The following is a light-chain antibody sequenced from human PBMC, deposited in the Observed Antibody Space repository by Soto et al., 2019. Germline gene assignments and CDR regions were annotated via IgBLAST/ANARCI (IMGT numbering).Light chain of an antibody. CDR1: QTVSTN. CDR3: QQRSNWPRT. J-gene: IGKJ1*01. Sequence: EIVMTQSPATLSVSPGARAPLSCRASQTVSTNLAWYQQKPGQAPRLLIYDASNRATGIPARFSGSGPGTDFTLTISSLEPEDFAVYYCQQRSNWPRTFGQGTKVDIK. V-gene: IGKV3-11*01. CDR2: DAS.